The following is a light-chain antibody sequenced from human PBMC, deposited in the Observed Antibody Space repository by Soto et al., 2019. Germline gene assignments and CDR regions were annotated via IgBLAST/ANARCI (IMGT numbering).Light chain of an antibody. V-gene: IGLV2-14*01. Sequence: QSVLTQPASVSGSPGQSITISCTGTSSDVGGYNYVSWYQQYPGKAPKLVIYDVSNRPSGVSDRFSGSKSGNTASLTISGLRAEDEADYYCSSYTTSSSWVFGGGTKLTVL. CDR1: SSDVGGYNY. CDR3: SSYTTSSSWV. CDR2: DVS. J-gene: IGLJ3*02.